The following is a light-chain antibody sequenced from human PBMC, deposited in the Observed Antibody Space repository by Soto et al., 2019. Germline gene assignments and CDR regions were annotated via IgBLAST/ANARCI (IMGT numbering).Light chain of an antibody. CDR3: QQSYSAPPA. CDR1: QSISSF. CDR2: AAT. V-gene: IGKV1-39*01. J-gene: IGKJ1*01. Sequence: DIQMNQSPPSLSASVGDRVSITCRASQSISSFLNWYQQTPGRAPKLLIYAATTLQRGVPSRFVGSGSGTDFTLTISSLQPEDFATYFCQQSYSAPPAFGQGTKVDIK.